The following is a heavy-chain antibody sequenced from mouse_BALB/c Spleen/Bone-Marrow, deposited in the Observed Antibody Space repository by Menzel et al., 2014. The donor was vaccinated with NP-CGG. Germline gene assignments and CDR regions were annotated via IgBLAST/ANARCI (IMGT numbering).Heavy chain of an antibody. D-gene: IGHD4-1*01. V-gene: IGHV5-6-5*01. Sequence: EVNLVESGGGLVKPGGSLKLSCAASGFTFSTYVMSWVRQTPEKRLEWVASISTSGSTYYPDSLRGRFTISRDNARNILYLQMTRLRSEDTATYYCARWDNHYAMDYWGQGTSVIVSS. J-gene: IGHJ4*01. CDR2: ISTSGST. CDR1: GFTFSTYV. CDR3: ARWDNHYAMDY.